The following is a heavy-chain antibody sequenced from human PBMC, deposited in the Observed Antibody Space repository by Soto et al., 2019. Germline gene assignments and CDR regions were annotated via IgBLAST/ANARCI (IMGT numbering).Heavy chain of an antibody. Sequence: PGGSLRLSCAASGFTVSSNYMSWVRQAPGKGLEWVPVIYSGGSTYYADSVKGRFTISRDNSKNTLYLQMNSLRAEDTAVYYCARDVRAVAGPPYYYYGMDVWGQGTTVTVSS. CDR2: IYSGGST. CDR1: GFTVSSNY. D-gene: IGHD6-19*01. V-gene: IGHV3-53*01. J-gene: IGHJ6*02. CDR3: ARDVRAVAGPPYYYYGMDV.